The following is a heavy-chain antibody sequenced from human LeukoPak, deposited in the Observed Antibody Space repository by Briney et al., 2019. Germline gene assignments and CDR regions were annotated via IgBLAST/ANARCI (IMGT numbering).Heavy chain of an antibody. CDR2: IYTSGST. J-gene: IGHJ4*02. D-gene: IGHD6-6*01. CDR1: GGSIGSYY. V-gene: IGHV4-4*09. Sequence: SETLSLTCTVSGGSIGSYYWSWIRQPPGKGLEWIGYIYTSGSTNYNPSLKSRVTISVDTSKNQFSLKLSSVTAADTAVYYCARSYGIAARPIFDYWGQGTLVTVSS. CDR3: ARSYGIAARPIFDY.